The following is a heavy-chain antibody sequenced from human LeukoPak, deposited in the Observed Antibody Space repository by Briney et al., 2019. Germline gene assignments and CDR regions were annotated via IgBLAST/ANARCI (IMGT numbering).Heavy chain of an antibody. D-gene: IGHD1-26*01. CDR1: GGTFSSYA. CDR3: AIESGSYFGLRYFDY. Sequence: SVKVSCKASGGTFSSYAISWVRQAPGQGLEWMGRIIPIFGTANYAQKFQGRVTITTDESTSTAYVELSSLRSEGTAVYYCAIESGSYFGLRYFDYWGQGTLVTVSS. V-gene: IGHV1-69*05. CDR2: IIPIFGTA. J-gene: IGHJ4*02.